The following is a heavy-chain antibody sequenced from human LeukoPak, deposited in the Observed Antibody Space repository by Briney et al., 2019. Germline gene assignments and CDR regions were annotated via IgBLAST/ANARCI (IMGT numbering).Heavy chain of an antibody. J-gene: IGHJ4*02. CDR1: GGSISSYY. V-gene: IGHV4-59*01. D-gene: IGHD1-26*01. CDR3: ASGSGSYYGFWLDY. Sequence: SETLSLTCTVSGGSISSYYWSWIRQPPGKGLEWIGYIYYSGSTNYNPSLKSRVTISVDTSRNQFSLKLSSVTAADTAVYYCASGSGSYYGFWLDYWGQGTLVTVSS. CDR2: IYYSGST.